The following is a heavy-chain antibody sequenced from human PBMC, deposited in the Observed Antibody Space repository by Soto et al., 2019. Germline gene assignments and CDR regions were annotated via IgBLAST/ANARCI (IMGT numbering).Heavy chain of an antibody. CDR1: GGSFSGYY. V-gene: IGHV4-34*01. Sequence: QVQLQQWGAGLLKPSETLSLTCAVYGGSFSGYYWSWIRQPPGKGLEWIGEINHSGSTNYNPSLKSRVTISVDTSKNQFSLKLSSVTAADTAVYYCARDADSGAYGMDVWGQGTTVTVSS. CDR2: INHSGST. CDR3: ARDADSGAYGMDV. D-gene: IGHD3-10*01. J-gene: IGHJ6*02.